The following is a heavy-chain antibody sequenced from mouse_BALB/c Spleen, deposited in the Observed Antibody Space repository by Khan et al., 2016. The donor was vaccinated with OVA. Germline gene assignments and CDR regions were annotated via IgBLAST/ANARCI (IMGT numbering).Heavy chain of an antibody. CDR1: GFTFSTYG. D-gene: IGHD4-1*01. CDR2: INSDGDYT. V-gene: IGHV5-6*01. Sequence: EVELVESGGDLVKPGGSLRLSCAASGFTFSTYGMSWVRQPPVKRLEWVATINSDGDYTYYPDTVKGRFTISRNNAENTLYLQMSSLQSEDTAIYYCASHLTGSFAYWGQGTLVTVSA. CDR3: ASHLTGSFAY. J-gene: IGHJ3*01.